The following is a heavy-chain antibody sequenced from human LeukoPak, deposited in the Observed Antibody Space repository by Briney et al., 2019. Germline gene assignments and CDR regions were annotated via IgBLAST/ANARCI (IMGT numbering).Heavy chain of an antibody. J-gene: IGHJ4*02. CDR1: GFTFSSYA. CDR2: ISGGGDNT. CDR3: ARDAGYGSKSVGY. D-gene: IGHD4-23*01. V-gene: IGHV3-23*01. Sequence: GGSLRLSCAASGFTFSSYAMSWVRQAPGKGLEWVSGISGGGDNTYYADSVKGRFTISRDNAKNSLYLQMNSLRDEDSAVYYCARDAGYGSKSVGYWGQGTLVTVSS.